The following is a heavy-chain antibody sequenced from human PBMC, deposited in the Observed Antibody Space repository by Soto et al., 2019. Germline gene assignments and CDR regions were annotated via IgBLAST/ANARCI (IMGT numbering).Heavy chain of an antibody. CDR2: INAGNGNT. V-gene: IGHV1-3*01. D-gene: IGHD3-16*01. CDR3: ARDSTYFFFWGGLVVDAFDI. Sequence: ASVKVSCKASGYTFTSYAMHWVRQAPGQRLEWMGWINAGNGNTKYSQKFQGRVTITRDTSASTAYMELSSLRSEDTAVYYCARDSTYFFFWGGLVVDAFDIWGQGSMVPVSS. CDR1: GYTFTSYA. J-gene: IGHJ3*02.